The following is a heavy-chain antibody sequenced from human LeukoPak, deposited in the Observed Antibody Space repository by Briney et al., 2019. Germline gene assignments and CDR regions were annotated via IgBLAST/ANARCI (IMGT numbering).Heavy chain of an antibody. CDR1: GFTFSGYE. CDR2: ISGSGSII. CDR3: ARVIQLTYMDV. Sequence: TGGSLRLSCAVSGFTFSGYEMNWDRQAPGKGLEWVSYISGSGSIIYYAGSVKGRFTVSRDNPKNSLFLQMNSLRAEDTAVYFCARVIQLTYMDVWGKGTTITVSS. D-gene: IGHD3-16*01. V-gene: IGHV3-48*03. J-gene: IGHJ6*03.